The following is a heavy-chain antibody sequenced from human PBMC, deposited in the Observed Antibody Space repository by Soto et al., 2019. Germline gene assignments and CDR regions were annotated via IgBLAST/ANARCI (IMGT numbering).Heavy chain of an antibody. V-gene: IGHV3-23*01. Sequence: EVKLLESGGGLVQPGGSLRLSCGVSGFTVTSNGVSWVRQAPGKGLEWVSAISPNGQGIWYADSVKGRFTISRDISRNKVFLQMDSLRAEDTAVYYCAKGRKYPRDYFHYWGQGTLVTVSS. D-gene: IGHD6-6*01. J-gene: IGHJ4*02. CDR3: AKGRKYPRDYFHY. CDR1: GFTVTSNG. CDR2: ISPNGQGI.